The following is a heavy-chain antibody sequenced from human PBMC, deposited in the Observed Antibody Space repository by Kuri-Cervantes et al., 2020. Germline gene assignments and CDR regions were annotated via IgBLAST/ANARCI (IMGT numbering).Heavy chain of an antibody. D-gene: IGHD6-6*01. Sequence: GESLKISCAASGFTFSFYSMNWVRQAPGKGLEWVSYISSSSSTIYYADSVKGRFTISRDNAKNSLYLQMNSLRAEDTAVYYCARDRNSSSWGVPWYFDLWGRGTLVTVSS. CDR1: GFTFSFYS. J-gene: IGHJ2*01. CDR2: ISSSSSTI. V-gene: IGHV3-48*01. CDR3: ARDRNSSSWGVPWYFDL.